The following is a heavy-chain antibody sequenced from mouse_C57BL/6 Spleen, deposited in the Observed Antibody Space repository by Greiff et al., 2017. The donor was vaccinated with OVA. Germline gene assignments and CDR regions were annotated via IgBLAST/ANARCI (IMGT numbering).Heavy chain of an antibody. CDR1: GYTFTSYW. CDR3: ARGRTAQVPFAY. J-gene: IGHJ3*01. Sequence: VQLQQPGAELVKPGASVKMSCKASGYTFTSYWITWVKQRPGQGLEWIGDIYPGSGSTNYNEKFKSKATLTVDTSSSTAYMQLSSLTSEDSAVYYCARGRTAQVPFAYWGQGTLVTVSA. CDR2: IYPGSGST. D-gene: IGHD3-2*02. V-gene: IGHV1-55*01.